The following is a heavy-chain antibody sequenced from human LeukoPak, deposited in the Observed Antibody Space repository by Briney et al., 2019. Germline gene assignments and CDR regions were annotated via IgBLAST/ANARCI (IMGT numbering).Heavy chain of an antibody. V-gene: IGHV4-34*01. CDR3: ARTRKTITIFGVVITDYYYYYMDV. CDR1: GGSFSGYY. D-gene: IGHD3-3*01. CDR2: INHSGST. J-gene: IGHJ6*03. Sequence: SSETLSLTCAVYGGSFSGYYWSWIRQPPGKGLEWIGEINHSGSTNYNPSLKSRVTISVDTSKNQFSLKLSSVTAADTAVYYCARTRKTITIFGVVITDYYYYYMDVWGKGTTVTVSS.